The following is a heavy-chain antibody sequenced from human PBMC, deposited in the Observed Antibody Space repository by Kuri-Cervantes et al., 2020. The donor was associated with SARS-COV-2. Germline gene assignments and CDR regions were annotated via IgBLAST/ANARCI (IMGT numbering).Heavy chain of an antibody. CDR2: VKTNSGNT. J-gene: IGHJ6*03. CDR1: ETTFPNYD. Sequence: ASVKVSCKAPETTFPNYDINWVRQATGQGLEWMGMVKTNSGNTLYAQIFQGRVTMTRNTSISTAYMELSSLRSEDTAVYYCARDAYDSSGYYYFGYYYYYMDVWGKGTTVTVSS. CDR3: ARDAYDSSGYYYFGYYYYYMDV. V-gene: IGHV1-8*01. D-gene: IGHD3-22*01.